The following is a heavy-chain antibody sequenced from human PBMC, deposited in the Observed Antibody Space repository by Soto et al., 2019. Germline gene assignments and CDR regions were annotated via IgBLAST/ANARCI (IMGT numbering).Heavy chain of an antibody. V-gene: IGHV4-34*01. CDR1: SGSFSGYY. Sequence: SETLSLTCSIYSGSFSGYYWSWIRQPPGKGLEWIGEISQSGNTNYSPSLKSRVSISIDTSKKQFSLNLASVSAAGTAVYHCARAPKVSGSSQTRPDFWGQGTLVTVSS. D-gene: IGHD6-6*01. CDR3: ARAPKVSGSSQTRPDF. J-gene: IGHJ4*02. CDR2: ISQSGNT.